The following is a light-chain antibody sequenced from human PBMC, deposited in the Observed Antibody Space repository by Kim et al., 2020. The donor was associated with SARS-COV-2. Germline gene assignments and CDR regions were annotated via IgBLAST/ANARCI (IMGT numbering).Light chain of an antibody. CDR1: NIGSKR. Sequence: APGKQARITCGGNNIGSKRVHWYQQKPGQAPVLVIYYDSDRPSGIPERFSGSNSGNTATLTISRVEAGDEADYYCQVWDSSSDHRVFGGGTQLTVL. CDR3: QVWDSSSDHRV. CDR2: YDS. V-gene: IGLV3-21*04. J-gene: IGLJ3*02.